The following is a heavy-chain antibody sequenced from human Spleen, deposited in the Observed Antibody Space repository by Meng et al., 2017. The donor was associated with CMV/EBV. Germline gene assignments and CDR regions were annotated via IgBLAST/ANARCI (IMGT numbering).Heavy chain of an antibody. J-gene: IGHJ4*02. Sequence: KASGSTFSVYYIHWVRQAPGQGLEWMGWISPNSDDTKSAQKFQGRVTMTRDTSVSTAYMELRRLTSDDTAVYYCTRVRSGSSSLFDYWGQGTLVTVSS. CDR1: GSTFSVYY. D-gene: IGHD6-6*01. V-gene: IGHV1-2*02. CDR3: TRVRSGSSSLFDY. CDR2: ISPNSDDT.